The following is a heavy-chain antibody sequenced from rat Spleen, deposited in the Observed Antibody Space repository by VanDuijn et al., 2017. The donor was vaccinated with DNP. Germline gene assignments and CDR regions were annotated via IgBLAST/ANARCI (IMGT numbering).Heavy chain of an antibody. J-gene: IGHJ2*01. Sequence: EVQLVESGGGLVQPGRSLKLSCAAAGFTPSNYGMHWIRQAPTKGLEWVASISPSGSTTYYPDSVKGRFTISRDNAKSSLYLQMNSLKSEDTATYYCAREQHYHFDYWGQGVMVTVSS. D-gene: IGHD1-4*01. V-gene: IGHV5-19*01. CDR2: ISPSGSTT. CDR3: AREQHYHFDY. CDR1: GFTPSNYG.